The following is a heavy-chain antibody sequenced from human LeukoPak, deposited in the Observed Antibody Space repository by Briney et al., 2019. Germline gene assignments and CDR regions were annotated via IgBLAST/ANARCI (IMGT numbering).Heavy chain of an antibody. D-gene: IGHD2-21*02. CDR3: ARGGSTDSIHSCGGNCYFLDY. CDR2: INPNSGGT. CDR1: AYTFTGNH. V-gene: IGHV1-2*02. J-gene: IGHJ4*02. Sequence: ASVKVSCKASAYTFTGNHMHWVRQAPRQVLEWMGWINPNSGGTNYAQKFQGRVIMTRDTSISTAYMELSRLGSDDTAVYYCARGGSTDSIHSCGGNCYFLDYWGQGTLVTVSS.